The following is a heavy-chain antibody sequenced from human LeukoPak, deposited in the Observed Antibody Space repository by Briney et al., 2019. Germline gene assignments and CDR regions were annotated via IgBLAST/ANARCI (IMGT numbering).Heavy chain of an antibody. D-gene: IGHD3-3*01. CDR3: ARNSPLYYDFWRGYYDY. Sequence: VGSLRLSCAASGFTVSSNYMSWGRQAPGKGLEWGSVIYSGGSTYYADSVKGRFTISRDNSTITLYLQMNSLRAGDTDVYYCARNSPLYYDFWRGYYDYGGEGTLVTVSS. CDR1: GFTVSSNY. V-gene: IGHV3-66*02. CDR2: IYSGGST. J-gene: IGHJ4*02.